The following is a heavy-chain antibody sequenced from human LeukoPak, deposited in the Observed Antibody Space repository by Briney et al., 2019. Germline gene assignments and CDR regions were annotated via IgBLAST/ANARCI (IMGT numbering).Heavy chain of an antibody. J-gene: IGHJ4*02. D-gene: IGHD5-12*01. V-gene: IGHV3-74*01. CDR1: GFTFSSYW. Sequence: PGGSLRLSCTASGFTFSSYWMHWVRQALGKGLVWVSRVNSDGSGTTYADSVKGRFTISRDNAKNTLYLQMNSLRAEDTAVYYCARESKYSGYPFDYWGQGTLVTVSS. CDR3: ARESKYSGYPFDY. CDR2: VNSDGSGT.